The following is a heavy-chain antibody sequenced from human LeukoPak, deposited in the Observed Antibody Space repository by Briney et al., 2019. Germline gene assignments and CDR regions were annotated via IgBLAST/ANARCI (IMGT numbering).Heavy chain of an antibody. CDR2: IYSGGST. Sequence: GGSLRLSCAASGFTVSSNYMSWVRQAPGKGLEWVSVIYSGGSTYYADSVKGRFTISRDNSKNTLYLQMNSLRAEDTAVYYCARDLDCSGGSCYSGNWFDPWGQGTLVTVSS. V-gene: IGHV3-66*01. CDR1: GFTVSSNY. J-gene: IGHJ5*02. CDR3: ARDLDCSGGSCYSGNWFDP. D-gene: IGHD2-15*01.